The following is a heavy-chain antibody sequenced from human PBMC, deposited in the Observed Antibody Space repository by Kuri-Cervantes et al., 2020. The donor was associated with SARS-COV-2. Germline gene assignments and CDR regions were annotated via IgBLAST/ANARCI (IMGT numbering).Heavy chain of an antibody. CDR3: ARCSQYCSSTTCYYYYYMDV. J-gene: IGHJ6*03. D-gene: IGHD2-2*01. CDR2: IYYSGST. V-gene: IGHV4-38-2*01. Sequence: SQTLSLTCAVSGYSISSGYYWGWIRQPPGKGLEWIGSIYYSGSTYYNPSLKSRLTISVDTSKNQLSLKLSSVTAADTAVYYCARCSQYCSSTTCYYYYYMDVWGKGTTVTVSS. CDR1: GYSISSGYY.